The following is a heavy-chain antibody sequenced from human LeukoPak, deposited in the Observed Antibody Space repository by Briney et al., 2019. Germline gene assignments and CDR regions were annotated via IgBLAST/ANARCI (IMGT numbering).Heavy chain of an antibody. CDR2: IWYDGSNK. J-gene: IGHJ4*02. CDR1: GFTFSSYG. Sequence: PGGSLRLSCAASGFTFSSYGMHWVRQAPGKGLEWVAVIWYDGSNKYYADSVKGRFTISRDNSKNTLYLQMNSLRAEDTAVYYCAKGRPAITMIVVVIAGPNPEFDYWGQGTLVTVSS. D-gene: IGHD3-22*01. CDR3: AKGRPAITMIVVVIAGPNPEFDY. V-gene: IGHV3-30*02.